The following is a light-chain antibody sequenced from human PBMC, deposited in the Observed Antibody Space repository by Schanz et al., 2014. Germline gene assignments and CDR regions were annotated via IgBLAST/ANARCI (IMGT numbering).Light chain of an antibody. CDR3: CSYAGFNTVI. J-gene: IGLJ2*01. CDR1: SSDVGGYNY. Sequence: QSVLTQPASVSGSPGQSITISCTGTSSDVGGYNYVSWYQQHPGKAPKLMIYDVSNRPSGVSNRFSGSKSGNTASLTISGLQAEDEADYYCCSYAGFNTVIFGGGTKLTVL. CDR2: DVS. V-gene: IGLV2-14*01.